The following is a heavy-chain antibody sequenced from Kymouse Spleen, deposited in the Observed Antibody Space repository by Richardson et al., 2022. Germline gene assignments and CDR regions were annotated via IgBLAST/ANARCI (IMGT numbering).Heavy chain of an antibody. CDR2: IRSKANSYAT. V-gene: IGHV3-73*02. D-gene: IGHD1-1*01,IGHD1-20*01. CDR3: ILERRGSFDY. Sequence: EVQLVESGGGLVQPGGSLKLSCAASGFTFSGSAMHWVRQASGKGLEWVGRIRSKANSYATAYAASVKGRFTISRDDSKNTAYLQMNSLKTEDTAVYYCILERRGSFDYWGQGTLVTVSS. CDR1: GFTFSGSA. J-gene: IGHJ4*02.